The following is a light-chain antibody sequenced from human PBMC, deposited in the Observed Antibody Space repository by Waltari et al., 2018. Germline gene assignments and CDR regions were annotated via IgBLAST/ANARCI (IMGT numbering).Light chain of an antibody. CDR2: WAS. V-gene: IGKV4-1*01. CDR1: QSVLYSSNNKNY. J-gene: IGKJ1*01. Sequence: DIVMTQSPDDLAAALGERATVPCKSSQSVLYSSNNKNYLAWYQQKPGQPPKLLIYWASTRESGVPDRFSGSGSGTDFTLTISSLQAEDVAVYYCQQYYSTPQTFGQGTKVEIK. CDR3: QQYYSTPQT.